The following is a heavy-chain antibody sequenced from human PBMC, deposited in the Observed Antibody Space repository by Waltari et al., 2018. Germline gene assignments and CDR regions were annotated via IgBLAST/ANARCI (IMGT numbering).Heavy chain of an antibody. CDR1: GGSISSYY. CDR2: IYYSGST. Sequence: QVQLQESGPGLVKPSETLSLTCTVSGGSISSYYWSWIRQPPGKGLEWIGYIYYSGSTNYNPSPKSRVTISVDTSKNQCSLKLSSVTAADTAVYYCARGVTIFGVVFDYWGQGTLVTVSS. D-gene: IGHD3-3*01. J-gene: IGHJ4*02. CDR3: ARGVTIFGVVFDY. V-gene: IGHV4-59*01.